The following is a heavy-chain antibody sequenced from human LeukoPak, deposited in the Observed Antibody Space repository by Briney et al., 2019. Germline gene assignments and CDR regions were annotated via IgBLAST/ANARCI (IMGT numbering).Heavy chain of an antibody. D-gene: IGHD3-22*01. CDR2: INPNSGGT. Sequence: GASVKVSCKASGYTFTGYYMHWVRQAPGQGLEWMGWINPNSGGTNYAQKFQGRVTMTRDTSISTAYMELSRLRSDDTAVYYCARVQRAYDSSGYHTDYWGQGTLVTVSS. J-gene: IGHJ4*02. V-gene: IGHV1-2*02. CDR3: ARVQRAYDSSGYHTDY. CDR1: GYTFTGYY.